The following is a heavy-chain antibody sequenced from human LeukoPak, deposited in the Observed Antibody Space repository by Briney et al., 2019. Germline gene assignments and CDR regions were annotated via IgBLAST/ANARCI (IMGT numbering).Heavy chain of an antibody. CDR1: GYSISSGYY. CDR3: ARIGCSGGSCYFDG. Sequence: SETLSLTRAVSGYSISSGYYWGWIRQPPGKGLEWIGSIYHSGSTYYNPSLKSRVTISVDTSKNQFSLKLSSVTAADTAVYYCARIGCSGGSCYFDGWGQGTLVTVSS. V-gene: IGHV4-38-2*01. J-gene: IGHJ4*02. CDR2: IYHSGST. D-gene: IGHD2-15*01.